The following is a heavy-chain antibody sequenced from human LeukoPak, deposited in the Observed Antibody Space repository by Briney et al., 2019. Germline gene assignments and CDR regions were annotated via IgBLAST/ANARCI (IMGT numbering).Heavy chain of an antibody. J-gene: IGHJ4*02. CDR2: MSYDGSNK. CDR1: GFTFSSYA. Sequence: GGSLRLSCAASGFTFSSYAMHWVRQAPGKGLEWVAVMSYDGSNKYYADSVKGRFTISRDNSKNTLYLQMNSLRAEDTAVYYCARIFDYWGQGTLVTVSS. CDR3: ARIFDY. V-gene: IGHV3-30*04.